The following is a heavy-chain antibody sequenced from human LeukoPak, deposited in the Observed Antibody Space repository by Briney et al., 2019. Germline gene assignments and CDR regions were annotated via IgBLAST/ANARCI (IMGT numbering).Heavy chain of an antibody. D-gene: IGHD3-22*01. Sequence: GGSLRLSCAASGFTFSSYWMHWVRQAPGKGLVWVSRINSDGSSTYYADSVKGRFTIPRDNSKNTLYLQMNSLRAEDTAVYYCAKDVIPQKSSGSSTPYYFDYWGQGTLVTVSS. CDR1: GFTFSSYW. CDR2: INSDGSST. V-gene: IGHV3-74*01. CDR3: AKDVIPQKSSGSSTPYYFDY. J-gene: IGHJ4*02.